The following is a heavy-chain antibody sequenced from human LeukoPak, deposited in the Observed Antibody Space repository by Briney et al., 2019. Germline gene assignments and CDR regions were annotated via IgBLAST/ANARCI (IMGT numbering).Heavy chain of an antibody. V-gene: IGHV3-72*01. Sequence: GGSLRLSCAASGFTFSDHYMDWVRQAPGKGLEWVGRTRNKANSYTTEYAASVKGRFTISRDDSKNSLYLQMNSLKTEDTAVYYCAKGLIRLGELSLRVSYFDYWGQGTLVTVSS. CDR2: TRNKANSYTT. D-gene: IGHD3-16*02. J-gene: IGHJ4*02. CDR3: AKGLIRLGELSLRVSYFDY. CDR1: GFTFSDHY.